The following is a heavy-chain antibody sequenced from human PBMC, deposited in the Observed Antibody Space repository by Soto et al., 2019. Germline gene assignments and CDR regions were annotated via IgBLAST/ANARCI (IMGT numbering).Heavy chain of an antibody. CDR2: IYYRGTT. D-gene: IGHD6-13*01. CDR3: ARVSAGCTRWFDS. CDR1: GGSISTGVWY. V-gene: IGHV4-31*03. J-gene: IGHJ5*01. Sequence: QVQLQESGPGLVKHSQTLSLTCSVSGGSISTGVWYWSWVREHQGKGLEWIGDIYYRGTTSYNPSLGSRVTISRDTSKNQGSLKVNSVTAADTAVYYCARVSAGCTRWFDSWGQGIRVTVSS.